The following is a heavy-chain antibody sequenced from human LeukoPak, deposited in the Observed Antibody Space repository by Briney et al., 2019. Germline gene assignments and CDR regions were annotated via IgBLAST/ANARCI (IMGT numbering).Heavy chain of an antibody. CDR2: ISSSSSTI. CDR1: GFTFSDYY. D-gene: IGHD2-15*01. Sequence: GGSLRLSCAASGFTFSDYYMSWIRQAPGKGLEWVSFISSSSSTIYYADSMKGRFTISRYNAKNSVYLQMKSLRAEDTAVYYCARRLGYCSGGSCPRRAFDIWGQGTVVTVSS. CDR3: ARRLGYCSGGSCPRRAFDI. J-gene: IGHJ3*02. V-gene: IGHV3-11*01.